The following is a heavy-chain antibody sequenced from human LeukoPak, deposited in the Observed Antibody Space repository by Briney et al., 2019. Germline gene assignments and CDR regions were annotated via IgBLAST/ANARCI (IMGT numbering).Heavy chain of an antibody. Sequence: SETLSLTCAVYGGSFSGYYWGWIRQPPGKGLEWIGEINHSGSTNYNPSLKSRVTISVDTSKNQFSLKLSSVTAADTAVYYCARGGGYYYGSGSPVGYWGQGTLVTVSS. D-gene: IGHD3-10*01. V-gene: IGHV4-34*01. CDR2: INHSGST. J-gene: IGHJ4*02. CDR1: GGSFSGYY. CDR3: ARGGGYYYGSGSPVGY.